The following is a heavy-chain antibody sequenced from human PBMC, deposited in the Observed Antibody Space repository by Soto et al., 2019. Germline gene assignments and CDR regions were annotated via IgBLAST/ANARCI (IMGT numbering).Heavy chain of an antibody. CDR1: GFTFSNAW. J-gene: IGHJ6*02. Sequence: GGSLRLSCAASGFTFSNAWMSWVRQAPGKGLEWVGRIKSKTDGGTTDYAAPVKGRFTISRDDSKNTLYLQMNSLKTEDTAVYYCTTITVTWDWEHYYYYYGMDVWGQGTTVTVSS. D-gene: IGHD4-4*01. V-gene: IGHV3-15*01. CDR3: TTITVTWDWEHYYYYYGMDV. CDR2: IKSKTDGGTT.